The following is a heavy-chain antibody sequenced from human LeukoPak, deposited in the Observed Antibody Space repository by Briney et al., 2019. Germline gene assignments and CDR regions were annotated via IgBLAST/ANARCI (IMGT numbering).Heavy chain of an antibody. CDR1: GDSFSGYN. CDR2: INHSGST. Sequence: TETLSLTCAVYGDSFSGYNWSWIRQPPGKGLEWIGEINHSGSTKYNTSLKSRVTISGDTSNNQFSLKLSSVTAADTAVYYCARAIIYDSSGYYYWAAENYFDYWGQGTLVTVSS. J-gene: IGHJ4*02. CDR3: ARAIIYDSSGYYYWAAENYFDY. D-gene: IGHD3-22*01. V-gene: IGHV4-34*01.